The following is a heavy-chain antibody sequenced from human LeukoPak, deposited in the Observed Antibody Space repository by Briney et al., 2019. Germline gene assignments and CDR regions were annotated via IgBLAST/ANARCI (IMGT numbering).Heavy chain of an antibody. CDR3: AKASTLVSPYCSSTSCSLADY. CDR1: GFTFSSYG. V-gene: IGHV3-30*18. J-gene: IGHJ4*02. CDR2: ISYDGSNK. Sequence: PGGSLRLSCAASGFTFSSYGMHWVRQAPGKGLEWVAVISYDGSNKYYADSVKGRFTISRDNSKNTLYLQMNSLRAEDTAVYYCAKASTLVSPYCSSTSCSLADYWGQGTLVTVSS. D-gene: IGHD2-2*01.